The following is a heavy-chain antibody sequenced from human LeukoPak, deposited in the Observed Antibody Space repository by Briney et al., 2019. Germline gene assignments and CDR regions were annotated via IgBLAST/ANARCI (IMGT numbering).Heavy chain of an antibody. CDR1: GGSISNFIYS. Sequence: SETLSLTCTVSGGSISNFIYSWNWIRQPPGEGLEWIGLFHHTEGSDYKPSLKSRVTISVDTSKNQFSLKLSSVTAADTAVYYCARGVYIAAAQYAYWGQGTLVTVSS. D-gene: IGHD6-13*01. J-gene: IGHJ4*02. V-gene: IGHV4-61*01. CDR3: ARGVYIAAAQYAY. CDR2: FHHTEGS.